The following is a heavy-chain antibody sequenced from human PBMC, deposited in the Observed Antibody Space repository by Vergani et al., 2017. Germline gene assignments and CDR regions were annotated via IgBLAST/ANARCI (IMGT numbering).Heavy chain of an antibody. CDR2: IYPGDSDT. Sequence: EVQLVQSGAEVKKPGESLKISCKGSGYSFTSYWIGWVRQMPGKGLEWMGIIYPGDSDTRYSPSFQGQVTISADKSISTAYLQWSSLKASDTAMYYCGGHSKEYCSGGSCYGTQGGYYYYMDVWGKGTTVTVSS. CDR3: GGHSKEYCSGGSCYGTQGGYYYYMDV. V-gene: IGHV5-51*01. D-gene: IGHD2-15*01. CDR1: GYSFTSYW. J-gene: IGHJ6*03.